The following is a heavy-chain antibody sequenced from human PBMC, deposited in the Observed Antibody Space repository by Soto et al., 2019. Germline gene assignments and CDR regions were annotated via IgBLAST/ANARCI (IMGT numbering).Heavy chain of an antibody. CDR2: IYYGGTT. V-gene: IGHV4-38-2*01. D-gene: IGHD2-15*01. CDR3: ARGWYYFNF. CDR1: VEPMTGGYY. J-gene: IGHJ4*02. Sequence: SETLSLTCDVSVEPMTGGYYWGWIRQSPGKGLEWIGSIYYGGTTYYNPSLRSRLAISIDTSKNQFSLRLSSVTAADTALYYCARGWYYFNFWGQGTLVTVSS.